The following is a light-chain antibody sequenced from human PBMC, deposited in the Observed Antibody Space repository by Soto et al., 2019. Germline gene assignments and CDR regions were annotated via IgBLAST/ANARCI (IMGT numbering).Light chain of an antibody. V-gene: IGLV1-40*01. CDR2: GHT. Sequence: QSVLTQPPSVSAAPGQRVTISCTGSNSNIGAGYEVHWYQQLPGTAPRLLIFGHTNRALGVPDRFSGSRSGASVSLAITGLQAEDEADYYCQSYDSSLTGVVFGGGTKLTVL. CDR3: QSYDSSLTGVV. CDR1: NSNIGAGYE. J-gene: IGLJ2*01.